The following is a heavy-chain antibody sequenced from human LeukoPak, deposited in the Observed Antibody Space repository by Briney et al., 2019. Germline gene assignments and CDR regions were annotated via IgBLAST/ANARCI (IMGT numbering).Heavy chain of an antibody. D-gene: IGHD1-1*01. Sequence: SETLSLTCTVSGGSISSYYWSWIRQPAGKGLEWIGRIYTSGSTNYNPSLKSRVTMSVDTSKNQFSLKLSSVTAADTAVYYCARVECTRGVDNWFDPWGQGTLVTVSS. CDR3: ARVECTRGVDNWFDP. J-gene: IGHJ5*02. V-gene: IGHV4-4*07. CDR1: GGSISSYY. CDR2: IYTSGST.